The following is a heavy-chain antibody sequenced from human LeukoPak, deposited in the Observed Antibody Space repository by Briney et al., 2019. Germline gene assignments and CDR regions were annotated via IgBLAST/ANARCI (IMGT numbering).Heavy chain of an antibody. CDR2: MNPKSGDA. CDR1: GYTFTTYD. V-gene: IGHV1-8*03. J-gene: IGHJ5*02. CDR3: ARGPFGNCGGGPCHFRDIDNWCDP. D-gene: IGHD2-21*01. Sequence: ASVKVSCKASGYTFTTYDINWVRQAAGQGFEWMGWMNPKSGDAGYADKFQGRVAITRDTSINTAYLELSALTSDDTAVYYCARGPFGNCGGGPCHFRDIDNWCDPWGQGNLVTVSS.